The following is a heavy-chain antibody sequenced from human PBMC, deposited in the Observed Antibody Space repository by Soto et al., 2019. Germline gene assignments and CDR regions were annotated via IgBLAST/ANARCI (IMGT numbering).Heavy chain of an antibody. CDR1: GYTFTSYA. V-gene: IGHV1-3*01. Sequence: QVQLVQSGAEVKKPGASVKVSCKASGYTFTSYAMHWVRQAPGQRREWMGWINAGNGNTKYSQKLQGRVTITGDKSASTAYMELSSLRSEDTAVYYCASERVGATVGYYGMDVWGQGTTVTVSS. CDR2: INAGNGNT. J-gene: IGHJ6*02. D-gene: IGHD1-26*01. CDR3: ASERVGATVGYYGMDV.